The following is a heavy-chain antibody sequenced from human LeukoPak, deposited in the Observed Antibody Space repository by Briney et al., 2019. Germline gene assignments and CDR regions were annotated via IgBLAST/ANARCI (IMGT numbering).Heavy chain of an antibody. Sequence: PSETLSLTCTVSGGSISSGGYYWSWIRQHPGKGLEWIGYIYYSGSTNYNPSLKSRVTISVDTSKNQFSLKLSSVTAADTAVYYCARSITIFGVVIIPEYYWYFDLWGRGTLVTVSS. CDR1: GGSISSGGYY. CDR3: ARSITIFGVVIIPEYYWYFDL. V-gene: IGHV4-61*08. CDR2: IYYSGST. D-gene: IGHD3-3*01. J-gene: IGHJ2*01.